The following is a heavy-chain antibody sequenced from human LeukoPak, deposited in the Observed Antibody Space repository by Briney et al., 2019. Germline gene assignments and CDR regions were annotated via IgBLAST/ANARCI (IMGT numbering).Heavy chain of an antibody. V-gene: IGHV3-23*01. D-gene: IGHD2-21*02. Sequence: GGSLRLSCAASGFSVSYNYMSWVRQAPGKGLEWVSGIGGSGSSTYYAESVKGRFTISRDNSKNTLYLQMNSLRAEDTAAYYCAKAFDDYFFDYWGQGTLVTVSS. CDR1: GFSVSYNY. J-gene: IGHJ4*02. CDR2: IGGSGSST. CDR3: AKAFDDYFFDY.